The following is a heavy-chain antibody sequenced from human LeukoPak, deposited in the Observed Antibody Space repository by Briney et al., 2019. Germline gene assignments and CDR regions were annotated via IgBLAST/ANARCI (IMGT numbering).Heavy chain of an antibody. Sequence: GGSLRLSCAASGFTFDDYAMHWVRQAPGKGREWVSGISWNSGSIGYADSVKGRFTISRDNAKNSLYLQMNSLRAEDTALYYCAKDMEQLRGNYAFDLWGQGTMVTVSS. J-gene: IGHJ3*01. CDR2: ISWNSGSI. D-gene: IGHD6-13*01. CDR3: AKDMEQLRGNYAFDL. V-gene: IGHV3-9*01. CDR1: GFTFDDYA.